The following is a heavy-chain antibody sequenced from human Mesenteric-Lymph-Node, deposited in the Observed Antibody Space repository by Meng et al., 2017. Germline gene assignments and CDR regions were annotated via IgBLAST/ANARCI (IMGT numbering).Heavy chain of an antibody. V-gene: IGHV4-4*02. D-gene: IGHD6-13*01. Sequence: QAQLPESGPGRVKRSDTLSLTCAVSGYSTSSSNWWSWVRQPPGKGLEWIGEIYHSGSTNYNPSLKSRVTISVDKSKNQFSLKLSSVTAADTAVYYCARVAAAGNEWFDPWGQGTLVTVSS. CDR1: GYSTSSSNW. CDR2: IYHSGST. CDR3: ARVAAAGNEWFDP. J-gene: IGHJ5*02.